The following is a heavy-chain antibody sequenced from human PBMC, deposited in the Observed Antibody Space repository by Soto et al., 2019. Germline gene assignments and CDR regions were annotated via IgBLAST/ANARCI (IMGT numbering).Heavy chain of an antibody. CDR1: GFTFKYYA. D-gene: IGHD2-8*01. J-gene: IGHJ1*01. V-gene: IGHV3-23*01. CDR3: ARESKWYGGQYFQD. CDR2: LSESGDKT. Sequence: EVQLLQSGGGLAQPGTSLRLSCAASGFTFKYYAITWVRQAPGKGLEWVSTLSESGDKTDYADSVKGRFRVSRDNSKDTLYLQMDSLRADDTALYYCARESKWYGGQYFQDWGQGTLVTVSS.